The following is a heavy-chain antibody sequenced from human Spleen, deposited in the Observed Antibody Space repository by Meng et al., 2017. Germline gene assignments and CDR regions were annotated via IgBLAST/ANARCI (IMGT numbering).Heavy chain of an antibody. CDR1: GGSIKNYY. V-gene: IGHV4-59*01. CDR3: VRGFLVMGDTGIAFDV. CDR2: IYSSGTT. J-gene: IGHJ3*01. D-gene: IGHD2-21*01. Sequence: SETLSLTCTVSGGSIKNYYWSWIRQPPGKGLEWIGYIYSSGTTNYSPSLMSRVTISVDTSKNKFSLKLTSVTAADTAVYYCVRGFLVMGDTGIAFDVWGQGTMVTVSS.